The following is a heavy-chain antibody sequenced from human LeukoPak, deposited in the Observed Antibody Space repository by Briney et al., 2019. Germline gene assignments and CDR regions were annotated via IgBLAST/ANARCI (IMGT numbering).Heavy chain of an antibody. CDR3: ARADSWVYAIFYFDY. CDR1: GFTFRSYW. CDR2: VIRDGSFT. J-gene: IGHJ4*02. D-gene: IGHD2-8*01. V-gene: IGHV3-74*01. Sequence: GGSLRLSCAASGFTFRSYWMHWVRQAPGKGLEWVSRVIRDGSFTNYADSVKGRFTISRDNSKNTLYLQMNSLRAEDTAVYYCARADSWVYAIFYFDYWGQGTLVTVSS.